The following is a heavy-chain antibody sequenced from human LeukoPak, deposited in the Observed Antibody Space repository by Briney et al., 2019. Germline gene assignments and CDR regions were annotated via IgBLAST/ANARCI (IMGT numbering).Heavy chain of an antibody. V-gene: IGHV3-30*19. CDR3: ARDTVMYYDFWSGYWGGYGMDV. J-gene: IGHJ6*02. Sequence: PGRSLRLSCAASGFTFSSYGMHWVRQAPGKGLEWLAVIAYDGSITLYTDSVKGRFTISRDSSKNTLYLQMNSLRTEVTAVYYCARDTVMYYDFWSGYWGGYGMDVWGQGTTVTVSS. CDR2: IAYDGSIT. CDR1: GFTFSSYG. D-gene: IGHD3-3*01.